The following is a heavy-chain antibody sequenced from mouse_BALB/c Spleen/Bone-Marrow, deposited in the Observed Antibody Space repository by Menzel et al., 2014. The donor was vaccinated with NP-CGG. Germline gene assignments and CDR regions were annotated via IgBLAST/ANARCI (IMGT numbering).Heavy chain of an antibody. Sequence: QVQLQQSGPGLVAPSQSLSITCTVSGFSLKNYGVHWVRQPPGKGLEWLGVIGTGRGTNYNSALMSRLSISKDNSKSQVFLKMNSLRTDDTAMYYCARDRAYGSWYFDVWGAGTTVTVSS. CDR3: ARDRAYGSWYFDV. V-gene: IGHV2-9*02. CDR1: GFSLKNYG. CDR2: IGTGRGT. D-gene: IGHD2-1*01. J-gene: IGHJ1*01.